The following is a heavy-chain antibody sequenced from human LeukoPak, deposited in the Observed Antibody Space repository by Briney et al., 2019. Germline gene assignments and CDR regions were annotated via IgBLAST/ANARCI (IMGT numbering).Heavy chain of an antibody. Sequence: ASVKVSCKASGYTFTGYYMHWVRQAPGQGLEWMGIINPSGGSTSYAQKFQGRVTMTSDTSTSTVYMELSSLRSEDTAVYYCARDQAVAGTVDYFDYWGQGTLVTVSS. CDR1: GYTFTGYY. CDR2: INPSGGST. CDR3: ARDQAVAGTVDYFDY. V-gene: IGHV1-46*01. D-gene: IGHD6-19*01. J-gene: IGHJ4*02.